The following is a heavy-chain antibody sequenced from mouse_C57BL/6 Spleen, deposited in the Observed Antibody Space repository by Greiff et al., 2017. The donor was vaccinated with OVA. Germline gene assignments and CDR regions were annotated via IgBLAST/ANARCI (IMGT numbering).Heavy chain of an antibody. CDR1: GYTFTGYW. J-gene: IGHJ2*01. CDR3: ARANCDAY. Sequence: QVQLVQPGAELMKPGASVKLSCKATGYTFTGYWIEWVKQRPGHGLEWIGEIQPGSGSTNYNEKFKSKATLTVDTSSNTAYMQLSSLTTEDSAIYYCARANCDAYWGQGTLLTVSA. V-gene: IGHV1-9*01. CDR2: IQPGSGST. D-gene: IGHD4-1*01.